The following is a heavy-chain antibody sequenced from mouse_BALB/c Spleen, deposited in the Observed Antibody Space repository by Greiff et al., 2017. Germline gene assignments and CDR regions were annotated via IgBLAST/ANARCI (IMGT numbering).Heavy chain of an antibody. CDR1: GFSLTSYG. J-gene: IGHJ4*01. CDR2: IWAGGST. Sequence: VQLQQSGPGLVAPSQSLSITCTVSGFSLTSYGVHWVRQPPGKGLEWLGVIWAGGSTNYNSALMSRLSISKDNSKSQVFLKMNSLQTDDTAMYYCSSTTRNAMDYWGQGTSVTVSS. CDR3: SSTTRNAMDY. D-gene: IGHD2-1*01. V-gene: IGHV2-9*02.